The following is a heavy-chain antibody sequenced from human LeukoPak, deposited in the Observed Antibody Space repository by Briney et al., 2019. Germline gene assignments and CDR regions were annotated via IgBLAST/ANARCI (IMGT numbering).Heavy chain of an antibody. CDR1: GFTLSNFA. D-gene: IGHD2-21*02. V-gene: IGHV3-23*01. CDR2: ISGSGGST. Sequence: GGSLRLSCAASGFTLSNFAMSWVRQVPGKGLEWVSGISGSGGSTYYADSVTGRFTISRDNSKDTLFLQMHSLRPGDTAVYYCVREDTPATANYWGQGTLVTISS. CDR3: VREDTPATANY. J-gene: IGHJ4*02.